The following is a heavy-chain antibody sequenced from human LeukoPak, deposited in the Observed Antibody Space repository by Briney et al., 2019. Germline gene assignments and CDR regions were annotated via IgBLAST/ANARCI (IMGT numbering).Heavy chain of an antibody. CDR1: GYTFTGYY. CDR3: ASGILSQQLVRAEYLQH. D-gene: IGHD6-13*01. Sequence: SVKVSCKASGYTFTGYYMHWVRQAPGQGLEWMGGIIPIFGTANYAQKFQGRVTITADESTSTAYMELSSLRSEDTAVYYCASGILSQQLVRAEYLQHWGQGTLVTVSS. V-gene: IGHV1-69*01. J-gene: IGHJ1*01. CDR2: IIPIFGTA.